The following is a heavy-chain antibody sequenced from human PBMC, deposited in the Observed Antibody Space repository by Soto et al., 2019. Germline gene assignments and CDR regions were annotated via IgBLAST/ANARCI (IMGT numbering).Heavy chain of an antibody. CDR1: GGSIRSSSSY. V-gene: IGHV4-39*01. Sequence: QLQLQESGPGLVKPSETLSLTCTVSGGSIRSSSSYWGWIRQPPGKGLEWIGSIYYSGSTYYNPSLRGRVTISVDTSKTQFSLKRSSVTAADTAVYYCARHAFHSSGFTDDWGQGTLVTVSS. CDR3: ARHAFHSSGFTDD. CDR2: IYYSGST. J-gene: IGHJ4*02. D-gene: IGHD6-19*01.